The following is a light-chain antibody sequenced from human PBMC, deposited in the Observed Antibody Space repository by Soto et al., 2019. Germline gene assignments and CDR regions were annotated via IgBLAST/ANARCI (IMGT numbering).Light chain of an antibody. V-gene: IGLV2-14*03. CDR2: EVS. CDR3: SSYTTSSTRV. Sequence: QSVLAQPASVSGSPEQSITTSCTGTSSDVGAYDFVSWYQQHPDKAPKLMIYEVSNRPSGVSYRFSGSKSVNTATLTISGLQAEDEADYYCSSYTTSSTRVFGTGTKVTVL. CDR1: SSDVGAYDF. J-gene: IGLJ1*01.